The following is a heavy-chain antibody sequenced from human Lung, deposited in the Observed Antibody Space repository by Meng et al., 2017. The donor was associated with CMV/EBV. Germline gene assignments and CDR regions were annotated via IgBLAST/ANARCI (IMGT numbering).Heavy chain of an antibody. CDR3: ARVYCSGGSCYSPFDY. CDR2: INSYSGHT. V-gene: IGHV1-18*01. J-gene: IGHJ4*02. CDR1: GYTFSDYG. Sequence: SVKVSXKASGYTFSDYGIGWVRQAPGQGLEWMGWINSYSGHTNYAQKLQGRVTMTTDTSTSSAYMELRSLRSDDTAVYYCARVYCSGGSCYSPFDYWGPGTXVNGAS. D-gene: IGHD2-15*01.